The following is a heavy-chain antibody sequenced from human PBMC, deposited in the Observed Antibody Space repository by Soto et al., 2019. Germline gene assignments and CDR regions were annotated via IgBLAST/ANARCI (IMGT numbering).Heavy chain of an antibody. J-gene: IGHJ5*02. D-gene: IGHD6-13*01. Sequence: PGESLKISCTASGFTFGDYAMSWFRQAPGKGLEWVGFIRSKAYGGTTEYAASVKGRFTISRDDSKSIAYLQMNSLKTEDTAVYYCTRGRLYSSSWYWFDPWGQGTLVTVSS. V-gene: IGHV3-49*03. CDR1: GFTFGDYA. CDR3: TRGRLYSSSWYWFDP. CDR2: IRSKAYGGTT.